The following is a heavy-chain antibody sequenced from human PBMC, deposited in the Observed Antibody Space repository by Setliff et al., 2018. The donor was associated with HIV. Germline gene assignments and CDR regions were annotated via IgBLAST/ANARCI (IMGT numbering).Heavy chain of an antibody. V-gene: IGHV4-4*08. D-gene: IGHD6-19*01. CDR2: IYTSGIT. Sequence: SETLSLTCTVSGGSISSYYWSWIRQPPGKGLEWIGYIYTSGITNYNPSLKSRVTMSVDTSKNQFSLKLSSVTAADTAVYYCARDYSGWYYFDCWGQGTLVTVSS. J-gene: IGHJ4*02. CDR3: ARDYSGWYYFDC. CDR1: GGSISSYY.